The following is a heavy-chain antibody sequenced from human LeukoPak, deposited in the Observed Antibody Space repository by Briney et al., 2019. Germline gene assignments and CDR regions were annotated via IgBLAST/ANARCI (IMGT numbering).Heavy chain of an antibody. Sequence: GGSLRLSCAASGFTFSSYGMHWVRQAPGKGQEWVAFIRYDGSNKYYADSVKGRFTISRDNSKNTLYLQMNSLRAEDTAVYYCANVRGGDAYTPFDYWGQGTLVTVSS. CDR2: IRYDGSNK. V-gene: IGHV3-30*02. J-gene: IGHJ4*02. CDR1: GFTFSSYG. CDR3: ANVRGGDAYTPFDY. D-gene: IGHD5-24*01.